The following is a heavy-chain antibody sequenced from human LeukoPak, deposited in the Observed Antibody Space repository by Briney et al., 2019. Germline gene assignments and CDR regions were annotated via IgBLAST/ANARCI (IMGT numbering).Heavy chain of an antibody. V-gene: IGHV3-21*01. CDR3: ARDLYSGSYLDV. Sequence: GGSLRLSCAASGFTFSSYSMNWVRQAPGKGLEWVSSISSSSSYIYYADSVKGRFTISRDNAKNSLYLQMNSLRVEDTAVYYCARDLYSGSYLDVWGKGTTVTVSS. J-gene: IGHJ6*03. D-gene: IGHD1-26*01. CDR2: ISSSSSYI. CDR1: GFTFSSYS.